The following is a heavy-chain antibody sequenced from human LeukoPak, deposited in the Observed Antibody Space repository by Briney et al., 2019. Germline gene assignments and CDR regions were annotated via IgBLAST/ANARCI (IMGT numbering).Heavy chain of an antibody. CDR1: GFTFSNAW. D-gene: IGHD1-26*01. CDR3: TTVIMGAPKDDY. Sequence: PGGSLRLSCAASGFTFSNAWMSWVRQAPGKGLEWVGRFRSKTDGGTIDYAAPVKGRFTISRDDPRNTLYLQMNSLKTEDTAVYYCTTVIMGAPKDDYWGQGTLVTVSS. V-gene: IGHV3-15*05. CDR2: FRSKTDGGTI. J-gene: IGHJ4*02.